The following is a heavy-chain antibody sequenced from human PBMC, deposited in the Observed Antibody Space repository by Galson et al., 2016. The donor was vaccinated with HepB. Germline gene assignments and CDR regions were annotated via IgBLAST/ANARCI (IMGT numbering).Heavy chain of an antibody. CDR2: ISSSSTYI. Sequence: SLRLSCAASGSTFSTYWMSWVRQAPGRGLEWVSSISSSSTYIEYADSVKGRFTISRDNAKNSVYLQMNSLRAEDTAVYYCARNRGYSGYDAFDIWGQGTMATVSS. V-gene: IGHV3-21*04. J-gene: IGHJ3*02. CDR1: GSTFSTYW. CDR3: ARNRGYSGYDAFDI. D-gene: IGHD5-12*01.